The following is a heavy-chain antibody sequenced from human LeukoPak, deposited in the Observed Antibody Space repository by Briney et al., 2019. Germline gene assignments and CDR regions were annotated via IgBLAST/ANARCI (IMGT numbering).Heavy chain of an antibody. J-gene: IGHJ4*02. CDR1: GFTFSRYW. V-gene: IGHV3-74*01. Sequence: PGGSLRLSCVASGFTFSRYWMHWVRQAPGEGLVWVSRINSDGRSTNYADSVKGRFSISRDNAENTLYLQMNSLRVEDTAVYYCVRGADTGYSSDSWGQGTLVTVSS. CDR2: INSDGRST. D-gene: IGHD3-9*01. CDR3: VRGADTGYSSDS.